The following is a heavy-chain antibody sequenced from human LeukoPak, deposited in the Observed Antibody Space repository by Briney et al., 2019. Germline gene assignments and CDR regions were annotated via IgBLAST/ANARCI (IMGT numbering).Heavy chain of an antibody. V-gene: IGHV3-7*01. D-gene: IGHD3-22*01. CDR2: IKQDGSEK. CDR1: GFTFSSYW. CDR3: ARDNPNYDPQSPEY. J-gene: IGHJ4*02. Sequence: GGSLRLSCAASGFTFSSYWMSWVRQAPGKGLEWVANIKQDGSEKYYVDSVKGRFTISRDNAKNSLYLQMNSLRAEDTAVYYCARDNPNYDPQSPEYWGQGTLVTVSS.